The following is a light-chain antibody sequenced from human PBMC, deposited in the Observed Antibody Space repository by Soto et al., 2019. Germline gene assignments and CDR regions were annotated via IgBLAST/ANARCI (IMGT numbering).Light chain of an antibody. Sequence: DIQMTQSPSTLSASVGDRVTITCRASQNINIWVAWYQHKLGKAPNLLIYQPSFFQSGVPSRFSGSGSGTEFTLTISSLQPDDFATYYGQQYQNWYTFGQGTKLDVK. CDR3: QQYQNWYT. V-gene: IGKV1-5*03. J-gene: IGKJ2*01. CDR1: QNINIW. CDR2: QPS.